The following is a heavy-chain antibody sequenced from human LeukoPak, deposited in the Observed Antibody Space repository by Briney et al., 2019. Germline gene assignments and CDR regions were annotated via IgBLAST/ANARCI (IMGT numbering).Heavy chain of an antibody. D-gene: IGHD6-19*01. V-gene: IGHV1-3*01. Sequence: ASVKVSCKASGYTFTSYAMHWVRQAPGQRLEWMGWINAGNGNTKYSQKLQGRVTITRDTSASTAYMELSSLRSEDTAVYYCASAGIAVADFDYWGQGTLVTVSS. CDR3: ASAGIAVADFDY. J-gene: IGHJ4*02. CDR2: INAGNGNT. CDR1: GYTFTSYA.